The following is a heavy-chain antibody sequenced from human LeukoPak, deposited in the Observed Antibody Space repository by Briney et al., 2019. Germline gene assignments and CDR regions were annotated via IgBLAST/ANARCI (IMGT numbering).Heavy chain of an antibody. Sequence: SDTLSLTCTVSGGSISSYYWSWIRQPPGQGLEWIGYIYYSVSTTYNPALKSRVTISVDTSKIQLSLKLSSVTAADTAVYYCASTGYSSSWYSSSQYNWTAPGGQGTSVTVS. CDR1: GGSISSYY. V-gene: IGHV4-59*08. CDR2: IYYSVST. J-gene: IGHJ5*02. D-gene: IGHD6-13*01. CDR3: ASTGYSSSWYSSSQYNWTAP.